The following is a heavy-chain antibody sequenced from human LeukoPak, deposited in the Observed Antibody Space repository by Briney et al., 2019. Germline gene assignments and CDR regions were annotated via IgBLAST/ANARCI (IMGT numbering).Heavy chain of an antibody. V-gene: IGHV1-2*02. CDR1: GYTFTGYY. CDR3: ARVGGVWYYYDSSGLGN. CDR2: INPNSGGT. Sequence: ASVKVSCKASGYTFTGYYMHWVRQAPGQALEWMGSINPNSGGTNYAQKFQGRVTMTRDTSISTAYMELSRLRSDDTAVYYCARVGGVWYYYDSSGLGNWGQGTLVTVSS. D-gene: IGHD3-22*01. J-gene: IGHJ4*02.